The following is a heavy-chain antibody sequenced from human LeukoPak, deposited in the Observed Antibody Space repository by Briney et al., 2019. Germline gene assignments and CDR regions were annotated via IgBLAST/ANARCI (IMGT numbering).Heavy chain of an antibody. Sequence: GGSLRLSCAASGFTFSSYAMNWVRQAPGKGLEWVSSISSSSSFIYYADSVKGRFTISRDNAQNSLYLQINSLRAEDTAVYYCARGADWALGYWGQGTLVTVSS. CDR1: GFTFSSYA. J-gene: IGHJ4*02. CDR2: ISSSSSFI. CDR3: ARGADWALGY. V-gene: IGHV3-21*01. D-gene: IGHD3-9*01.